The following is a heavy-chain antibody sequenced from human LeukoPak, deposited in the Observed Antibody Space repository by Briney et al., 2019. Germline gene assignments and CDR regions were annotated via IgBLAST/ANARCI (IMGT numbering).Heavy chain of an antibody. CDR1: GGSISSNTHY. V-gene: IGHV4-39*07. Sequence: SETLSLTCTVSGGSISSNTHYWGWVRQSPRKGLEWIGTIYYSGSTYYNPSLKSRVTISLDTSNNQFSLKLSSVTAADTAVYYCARVPHFGDYGWFDPWGQGTLVTVSS. CDR3: ARVPHFGDYGWFDP. J-gene: IGHJ5*02. CDR2: IYYSGST. D-gene: IGHD4-17*01.